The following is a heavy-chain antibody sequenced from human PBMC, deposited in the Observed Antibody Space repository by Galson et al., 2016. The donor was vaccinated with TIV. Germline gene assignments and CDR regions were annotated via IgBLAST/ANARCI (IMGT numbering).Heavy chain of an antibody. CDR1: GYTFTTYY. V-gene: IGHV1-46*01. CDR2: TDPSGGGT. CDR3: TRDLGRRREY. D-gene: IGHD1-26*01. J-gene: IGHJ4*02. Sequence: SVKVSCKASGYTFTTYYIHWVRQAPGQGLEWMGVTDPSGGGTTYAQKFQARVTKTRDTSTSTVYMGLSSLKSEDTAVYYCTRDLGRRREYWGQGTLVTVSS.